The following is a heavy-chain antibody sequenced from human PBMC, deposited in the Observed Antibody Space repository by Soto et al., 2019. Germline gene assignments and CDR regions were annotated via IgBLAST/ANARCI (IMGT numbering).Heavy chain of an antibody. J-gene: IGHJ4*02. CDR2: ISDDGSTA. Sequence: GGSLRLSCAVSGFTFSAYWMHWVRQVPGKGLTWVSRISDDGSTATYADSVKGRFVISRDNAKNSLYLDKNTLRVDDSGLYYCARGPRVSSTGTGAHWGRGT. D-gene: IGHD6-6*01. CDR1: GFTFSAYW. CDR3: ARGPRVSSTGTGAH. V-gene: IGHV3-74*01.